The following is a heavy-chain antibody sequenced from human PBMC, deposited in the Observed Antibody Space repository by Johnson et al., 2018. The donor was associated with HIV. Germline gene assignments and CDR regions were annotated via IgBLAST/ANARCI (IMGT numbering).Heavy chain of an antibody. V-gene: IGHV3-7*01. D-gene: IGHD3-22*01. Sequence: VQLVESGGGLAQPGGSLRLSCAASGFTFSIYWMTWVRQAPGKGLEWVANIKEDGSQKYYVDSVKGRFTISRDNAKNSLYLQMNSLRAEDRAVYYCARGHIGPLVIGGQGKRVSVSA. CDR3: ARGHIGPLVI. CDR2: IKEDGSQK. J-gene: IGHJ3*01. CDR1: GFTFSIYW.